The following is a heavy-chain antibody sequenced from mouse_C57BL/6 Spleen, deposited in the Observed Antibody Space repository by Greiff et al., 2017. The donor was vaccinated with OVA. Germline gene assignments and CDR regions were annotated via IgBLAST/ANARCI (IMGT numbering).Heavy chain of an antibody. CDR2: IYPGSGNT. V-gene: IGHV1-66*01. CDR3: ARPLYYGSSYAMDY. CDR1: GYSFTSYY. Sequence: VQLVESGPELVKPGASVKISCKASGYSFTSYYIHWVKQRPGQGLEWIGWIYPGSGNTKYNEKFKGKATLTADTSSSTAYMQLSSLTSEDSAVYYCARPLYYGSSYAMDYWGQGTSVTVSS. D-gene: IGHD1-1*01. J-gene: IGHJ4*01.